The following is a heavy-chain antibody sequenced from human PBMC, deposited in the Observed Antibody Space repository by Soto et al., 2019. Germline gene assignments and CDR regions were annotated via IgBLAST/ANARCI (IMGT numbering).Heavy chain of an antibody. CDR2: ISGSGGST. CDR3: AKNPYSSGWYRDAFDI. CDR1: GGIFSDYA. Sequence: GGSLRLSCGVSGGIFSDYAMSWVRQAPGKGLEWVSGISGSGGSTYYAASVKGRFTISRDNSNNTLFLQMSGLRADDAAVYYCAKNPYSSGWYRDAFDIWGQGTMVTVSS. J-gene: IGHJ3*02. V-gene: IGHV3-23*01. D-gene: IGHD6-19*01.